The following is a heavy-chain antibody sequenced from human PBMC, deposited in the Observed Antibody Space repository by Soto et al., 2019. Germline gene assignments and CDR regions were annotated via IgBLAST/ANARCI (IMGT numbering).Heavy chain of an antibody. Sequence: QLQLQESGSGLVKPSQTLSLTCAVSGGSISSGGYSWSWIRQPPGKGLEWIGYIYHSGSTYYNPTLKSRVTISLDRCKNPHSLKLSSVTAADTAVYSWARGLGNVFDYWGQGTLVTVSS. CDR3: ARGLGNVFDY. CDR1: GGSISSGGYS. CDR2: IYHSGST. V-gene: IGHV4-30-2*01. J-gene: IGHJ4*02.